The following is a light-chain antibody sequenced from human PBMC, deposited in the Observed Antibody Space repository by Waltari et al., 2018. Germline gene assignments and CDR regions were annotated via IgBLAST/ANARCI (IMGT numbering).Light chain of an antibody. CDR1: SNYIGGHDF. CDR2: YVT. V-gene: IGLV2-14*03. J-gene: IGLJ3*02. CDR3: FSFTPTSRLAM. Sequence: QSALTQPASVSGSPGQSITISCTGTSNYIGGHDFVSWYQQHPGQAPKLLIYYVTKRASGISRRFSGSKSGNTASLTISGLQAEDEADYYCFSFTPTSRLAMFAGGTKLTV.